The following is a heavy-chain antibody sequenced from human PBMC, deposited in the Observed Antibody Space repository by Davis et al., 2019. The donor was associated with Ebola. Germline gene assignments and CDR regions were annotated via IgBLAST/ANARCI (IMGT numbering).Heavy chain of an antibody. D-gene: IGHD6-6*01. V-gene: IGHV4-39*07. CDR2: IYYIGTT. Sequence: PSGTLSLTCTVSGGSIGDPASYWSWIRQSPGKGLEWIGTIYYIGTTYSNPSLKSRLIMSVDRSRNHFSLELTSVSAADTAVYYCATNTTSSGFDLWGQGTLVTVSS. J-gene: IGHJ4*02. CDR3: ATNTTSSGFDL. CDR1: GGSIGDPASY.